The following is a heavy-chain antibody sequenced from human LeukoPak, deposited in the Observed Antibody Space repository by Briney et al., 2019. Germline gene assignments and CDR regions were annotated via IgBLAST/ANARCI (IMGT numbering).Heavy chain of an antibody. CDR3: ARDLAGHCSSTSCYPGPFDY. J-gene: IGHJ4*02. V-gene: IGHV1-46*01. CDR2: INPSGGST. Sequence: ASVKVSCKASGYTFTSYYMRWVRQAPGQGLKRMGIINPSGGSTSYAQKFRGRVTMTRDTSTSTVYMELSSLRSEDTAVYYCARDLAGHCSSTSCYPGPFDYWGQGTLVTVSS. D-gene: IGHD2-2*01. CDR1: GYTFTSYY.